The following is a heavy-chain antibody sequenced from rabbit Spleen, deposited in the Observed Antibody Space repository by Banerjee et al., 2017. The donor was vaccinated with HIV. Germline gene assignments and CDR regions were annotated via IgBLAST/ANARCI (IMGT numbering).Heavy chain of an antibody. J-gene: IGHJ3*01. V-gene: IGHV1S40*01. Sequence: QQLVESGGGLVKPGASLTLTCKASGVSFSSGYDMCWVRQAPGKGLELIACIYTSTSGSTYYASWAKGRFTISKTSSTTVTLQMTSLTVADTATYFCARDLPEIVGWNFGFWGQGTLVTVS. CDR2: IYTSTSGST. CDR3: ARDLPEIVGWNFGF. CDR1: GVSFSSGYD. D-gene: IGHD1-1*01.